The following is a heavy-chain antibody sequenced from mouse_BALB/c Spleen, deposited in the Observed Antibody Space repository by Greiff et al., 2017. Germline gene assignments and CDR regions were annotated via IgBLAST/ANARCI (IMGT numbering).Heavy chain of an antibody. CDR2: ILPGSGST. CDR3: ARSFSVYAMDY. CDR1: GYTFSSYW. V-gene: IGHV1-9*01. J-gene: IGHJ4*01. Sequence: VKLQESGAELMKPGASVKISCKATGYTFSSYWIEWVKQRPGHGLEWIGEILPGSGSTNYNEKFKGKATFTADTSSNTAYMQLSSLTSEDSAVYYCARSFSVYAMDYWGQGTSVTVSS.